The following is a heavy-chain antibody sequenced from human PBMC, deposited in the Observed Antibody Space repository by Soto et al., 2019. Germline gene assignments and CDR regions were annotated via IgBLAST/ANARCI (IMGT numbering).Heavy chain of an antibody. D-gene: IGHD3-9*01. J-gene: IGHJ6*02. CDR1: GYTFTSYG. CDR3: ARTPRLYYDILTGYLGGMDV. CDR2: ISAYNGNT. Sequence: VQLVQSGAEVKKPGASVKVSCKASGYTFTSYGISWVRQAPGQGLEWMGWISAYNGNTNYAQKLQGRVTMTTDTSTSTAYMELRSLRSDDTAVYYCARTPRLYYDILTGYLGGMDVWGQGTTVTVSS. V-gene: IGHV1-18*04.